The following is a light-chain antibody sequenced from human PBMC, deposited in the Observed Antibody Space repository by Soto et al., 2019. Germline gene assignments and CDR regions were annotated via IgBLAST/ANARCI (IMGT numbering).Light chain of an antibody. Sequence: EIVLTQSPGTLSLSPGERATLSFRASQSVSSYLAWYQQKPGQAPRLLIYDASNRATGIPARFSGSGSGTDFTLTISSLEREDFAVYYCQQRSNWPITFGQGTRLEIK. J-gene: IGKJ5*01. V-gene: IGKV3-11*01. CDR3: QQRSNWPIT. CDR2: DAS. CDR1: QSVSSY.